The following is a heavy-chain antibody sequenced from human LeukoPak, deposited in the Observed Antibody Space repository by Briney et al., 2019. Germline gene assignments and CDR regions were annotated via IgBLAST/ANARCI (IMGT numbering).Heavy chain of an antibody. V-gene: IGHV4-59*01. J-gene: IGHJ6*03. D-gene: IGHD6-13*01. CDR1: GGSISSYY. CDR2: IYNSGST. Sequence: SETLSLTCTVSGGSISSYYWNWIRQPPGKGLEWIGYIYNSGSTNNNPSLKSRVTISVDTSKNQFSLKLSSVTAADTAMYYCARGHFGSTWYVSDYYYMDVWGKGTTVTISS. CDR3: ARGHFGSTWYVSDYYYMDV.